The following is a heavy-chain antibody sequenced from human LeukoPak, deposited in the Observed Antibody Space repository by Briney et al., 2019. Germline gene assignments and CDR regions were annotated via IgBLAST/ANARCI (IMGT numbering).Heavy chain of an antibody. CDR1: GFTFGDYA. CDR2: IRSKAYGGTT. CDR3: TRETGLNGMDV. D-gene: IGHD3-10*01. V-gene: IGHV3-49*03. J-gene: IGHJ6*02. Sequence: PGGSLRLSCTASGFTFGDYAMSWFREAPGKGLEWAGFIRSKAYGGTTEYAASVKGRFTISRDDSKSIAYLQMNSLKAEDTAVYYCTRETGLNGMDVWGQGTTVTVSS.